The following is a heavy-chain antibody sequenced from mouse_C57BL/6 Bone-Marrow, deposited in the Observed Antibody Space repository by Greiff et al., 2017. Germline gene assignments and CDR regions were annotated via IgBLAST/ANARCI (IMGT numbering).Heavy chain of an antibody. CDR1: GYTFTSYW. CDR2: IDPNSGGT. D-gene: IGHD2-1*01. J-gene: IGHJ1*03. V-gene: IGHV1-72*01. Sequence: QVQLQQPGAELVKPGASVKLSCKASGYTFTSYWMHWVKQRPGRGLGWIGRIDPNSGGTKYNEKFKSKATLTVNKPSSTAYMQLSSLTSEDSAVYYCAHGNYFDWYFAVWGTGTTVTVSS. CDR3: AHGNYFDWYFAV.